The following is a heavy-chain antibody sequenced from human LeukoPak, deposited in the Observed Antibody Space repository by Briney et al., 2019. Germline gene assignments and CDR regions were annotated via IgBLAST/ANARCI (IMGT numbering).Heavy chain of an antibody. D-gene: IGHD3-16*01. Sequence: PSETLSLTCTVSGGSFSSGSYYWSWIRQPAGKGLEWIGRIYTSGSTNYNPSLKSRVTISVDTSKNQFSLKLSSVTATDTAVYYCARARFMITFGGVNDTFDIWGQGTMVTVSS. CDR3: ARARFMITFGGVNDTFDI. CDR2: IYTSGST. J-gene: IGHJ3*02. V-gene: IGHV4-61*02. CDR1: GGSFSSGSYY.